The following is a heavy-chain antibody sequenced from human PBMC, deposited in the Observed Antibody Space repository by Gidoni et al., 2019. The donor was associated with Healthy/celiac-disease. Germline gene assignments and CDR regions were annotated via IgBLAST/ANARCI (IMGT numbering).Heavy chain of an antibody. CDR1: GYTFSGSA. CDR3: TRDSSGYLEYYFDY. D-gene: IGHD3-22*01. J-gene: IGHJ4*02. Sequence: EVQLVESGGGLVQPGGSLKLSCAASGYTFSGSAMHWVRQASGKGLEWVGRIRSKANSYATAYAASVKGRFTISRDDSKNTAYLQMNSLKTEDTAVYYCTRDSSGYLEYYFDYWGQGTLVTVSS. CDR2: IRSKANSYAT. V-gene: IGHV3-73*02.